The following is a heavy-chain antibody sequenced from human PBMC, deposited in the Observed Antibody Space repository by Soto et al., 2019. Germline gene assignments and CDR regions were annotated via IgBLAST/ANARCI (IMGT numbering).Heavy chain of an antibody. CDR1: GFTFSSYA. J-gene: IGHJ4*02. CDR3: AKSSGWFHPVDY. CDR2: ISGSGGST. V-gene: IGHV3-23*01. D-gene: IGHD6-19*01. Sequence: EVQLLESGGGLVQPGGSLRLSCAASGFTFSSYALSWVRQAPGKGLEWGSVISGSGGSTYYAYSVKGRFTISRDNSKNTLYLQMNRLRADDTAVYYCAKSSGWFHPVDYWGQGTLVTVSS.